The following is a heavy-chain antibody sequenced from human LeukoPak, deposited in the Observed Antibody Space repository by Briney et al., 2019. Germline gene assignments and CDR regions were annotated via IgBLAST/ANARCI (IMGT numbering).Heavy chain of an antibody. CDR2: INHSGST. V-gene: IGHV4-39*07. D-gene: IGHD1-1*01. CDR3: TITTGTTLGLMDY. Sequence: SSQTLSLTCSVSGGSISSSAYHWSWFRQPPGKGLEWIGEINHSGSTNYNPSLKSRVTISVDTSKNQLSLKMSSVTAADTAVYYCTITTGTTLGLMDYWGQGTLVTVSS. J-gene: IGHJ4*02. CDR1: GGSISSSAYH.